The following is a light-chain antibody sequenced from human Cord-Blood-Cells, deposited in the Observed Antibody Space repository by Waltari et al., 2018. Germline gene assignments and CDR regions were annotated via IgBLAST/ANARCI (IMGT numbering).Light chain of an antibody. CDR3: SSYTSSSTYV. CDR1: SSDVGGYNY. V-gene: IGLV2-14*01. CDR2: DVS. Sequence: QSALTQPASVSGSPGQSITISCTGTSSDVGGYNYVSWYQQHPGKAPKLMIHDVSNRPSWVSNRFFCSKSGNTASLTISGLQAEDEADYYCSSYTSSSTYVFGTGTKVTVL. J-gene: IGLJ1*01.